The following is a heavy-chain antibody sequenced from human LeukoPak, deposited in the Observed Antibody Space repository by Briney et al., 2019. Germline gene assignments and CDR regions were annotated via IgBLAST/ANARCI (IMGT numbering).Heavy chain of an antibody. CDR2: INQDGSQK. V-gene: IGHV3-7*01. D-gene: IGHD3-22*01. J-gene: IGHJ4*02. CDR3: ATYADSSGSYYSDY. CDR1: KITLSRYW. Sequence: GGAPRLSCAAPKITLSRYWMRGGRQAPGKGLEGVAHINQDGSQKYYVDSVKGRFTISRDNAENLLFLQMNSLRAEDTALYYCATYADSSGSYYSDYWGRGTLVTVSS.